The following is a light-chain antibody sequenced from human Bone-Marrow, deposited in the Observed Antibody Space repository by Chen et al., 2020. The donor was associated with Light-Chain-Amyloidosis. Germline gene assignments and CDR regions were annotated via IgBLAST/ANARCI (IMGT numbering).Light chain of an antibody. CDR1: SSDGGGDNH. CDR2: EVT. Sequence: QSALTQPASVSGSPGQSITISCTGTSSDGGGDNHVSWYQQHRDKAPKLMIYEVTNRTSWVPDRFSGSKSDNTATLTISGLQTEDEADYFCSSYTITNTLVFGSGTRVTVL. CDR3: SSYTITNTLV. V-gene: IGLV2-14*01. J-gene: IGLJ1*01.